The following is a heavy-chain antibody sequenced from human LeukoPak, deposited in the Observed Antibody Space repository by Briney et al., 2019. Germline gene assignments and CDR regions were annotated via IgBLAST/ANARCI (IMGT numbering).Heavy chain of an antibody. V-gene: IGHV4-59*01. CDR2: IYDSGST. CDR1: GGSISSYY. D-gene: IGHD2-8*01. J-gene: IGHJ6*02. Sequence: SETLSLTCTVSGGSISSYYWSWIRQPPGKGLEWIGYIYDSGSTNYNPSLKSRVTISVDTSKNQFSLKLSSVTAADTAVYYCARVGCTNYYYYGMDVWGQGTTVTVSS. CDR3: ARVGCTNYYYYGMDV.